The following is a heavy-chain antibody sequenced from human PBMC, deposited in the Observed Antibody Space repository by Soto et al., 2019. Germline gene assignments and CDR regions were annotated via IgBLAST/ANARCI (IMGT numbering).Heavy chain of an antibody. J-gene: IGHJ4*02. CDR1: GFTFSSYA. CDR3: ARGRTVVTPAY. V-gene: IGHV3-30-3*01. D-gene: IGHD2-21*02. Sequence: QVQLVESGGGVVQPGRSLRLSCAASGFTFSSYAMHWVRQAPGKGLEWVAVISYDGSNKYYADSVKGRFTISRDNSKNTLYLQINSLRAEDTAVYYCARGRTVVTPAYWGQGTLVTVSS. CDR2: ISYDGSNK.